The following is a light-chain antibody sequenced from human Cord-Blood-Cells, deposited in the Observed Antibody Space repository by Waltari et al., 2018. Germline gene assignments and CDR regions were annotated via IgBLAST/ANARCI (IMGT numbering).Light chain of an antibody. CDR1: KLGDKY. CDR2: QDS. Sequence: SYELTQPPSVSVPPGQTASITCPGDKLGDKYACWYQQKPGQSPVLVIYQDSKRPSGSPERFSGSNSGNTATLTISWTQAMDEADYYCQAWDSSTEVFGGGTKLTAL. J-gene: IGLJ3*02. V-gene: IGLV3-1*01. CDR3: QAWDSSTEV.